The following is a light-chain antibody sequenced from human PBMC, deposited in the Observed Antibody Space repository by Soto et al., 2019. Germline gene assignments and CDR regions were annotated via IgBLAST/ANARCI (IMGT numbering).Light chain of an antibody. CDR2: GAS. Sequence: EIVMTQSPATLSVSPCERATLSCRASQSVSSNLAWYQQKPGQAPRLLIYGASTRATGVPARFSGTGSETDFTLTISGLQSEDSAVYFCQQYNNWPFSFGQGTRLEI. CDR1: QSVSSN. V-gene: IGKV3-15*01. CDR3: QQYNNWPFS. J-gene: IGKJ5*01.